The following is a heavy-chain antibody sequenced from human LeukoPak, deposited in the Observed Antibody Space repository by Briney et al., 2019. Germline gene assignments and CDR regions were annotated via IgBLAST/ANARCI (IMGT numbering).Heavy chain of an antibody. Sequence: SETLSLTCTVSGGSISSGDYYWSWIRQPPGKGLEWIAYIYYSGSTYYNPSLKSRVTISVDTSKNQFSLKLSSVTAADTAVYYCARRGILQSQIRAFDIWGQGTMVTVSS. CDR3: ARRGILQSQIRAFDI. CDR1: GGSISSGDYY. CDR2: IYYSGST. V-gene: IGHV4-30-4*08. J-gene: IGHJ3*02. D-gene: IGHD1-14*01.